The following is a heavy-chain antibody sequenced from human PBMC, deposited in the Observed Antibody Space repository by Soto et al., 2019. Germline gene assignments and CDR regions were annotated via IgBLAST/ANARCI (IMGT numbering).Heavy chain of an antibody. Sequence: EVQLLESGGGLVQPLGSLRLSCAASGFAFSNHVMTWVRQSPGKGLEWVSGITGSSDITTYADSVKGRFTISRDNSKTTLYLQITILRSEDTAIYFCAKCPLQSFNMYVWGKWATVTFSS. CDR1: GFAFSNHV. CDR3: AKCPLQSFNMYV. J-gene: IGHJ6*03. V-gene: IGHV3-23*01. CDR2: ITGSSDIT. D-gene: IGHD6-19*01.